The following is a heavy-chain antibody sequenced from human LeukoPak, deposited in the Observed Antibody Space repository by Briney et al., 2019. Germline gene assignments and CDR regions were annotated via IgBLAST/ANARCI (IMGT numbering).Heavy chain of an antibody. CDR1: GGSISSGDYY. CDR2: IYYSGST. D-gene: IGHD4-17*01. V-gene: IGHV4-30-4*01. J-gene: IGHJ4*02. Sequence: PSETLSLTCTVSGGSISSGDYYWSWIRQPPGKGLEWIGYIYYSGSTYYNPSLKSRVTISVDTSKNQFSLKLSSVTAADTAVYYCARNPTTVKTFDYWGQGTLVTVSS. CDR3: ARNPTTVKTFDY.